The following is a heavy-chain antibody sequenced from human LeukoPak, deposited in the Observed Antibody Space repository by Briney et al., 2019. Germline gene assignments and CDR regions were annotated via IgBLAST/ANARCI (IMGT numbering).Heavy chain of an antibody. CDR1: RFTFSSYN. CDR2: ISSSSSYI. J-gene: IGHJ4*02. V-gene: IGHV3-21*04. D-gene: IGHD3-22*01. CDR3: ARAGSQKWLYLDY. Sequence: GGSLRLSCAASRFTFSSYNMNWVRQAPGKGLEWVSFISSSSSYIYYADSVKGRFTISRDNSKNTLYLQMNSLRAEDTAVYYCARAGSQKWLYLDYWGQGTLVTVSS.